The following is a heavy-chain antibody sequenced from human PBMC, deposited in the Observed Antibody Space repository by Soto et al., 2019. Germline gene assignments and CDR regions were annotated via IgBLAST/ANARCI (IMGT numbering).Heavy chain of an antibody. CDR3: AIGGGQIYYKGLDV. V-gene: IGHV3-11*01. CDR1: GFFFSDYY. D-gene: IGHD3-10*01. J-gene: IGHJ6*02. CDR2: ISGTGDTK. Sequence: QVQLVESGGTLVKPGGSLRLSCAASGFFFSDYYLSWIRQAPGTGLECVAYISGTGDTKYYADSVEGRFTISRDNPKSSLYLQMNSLRAEDAAVYYCAIGGGQIYYKGLDVWGQGTTVTVSS.